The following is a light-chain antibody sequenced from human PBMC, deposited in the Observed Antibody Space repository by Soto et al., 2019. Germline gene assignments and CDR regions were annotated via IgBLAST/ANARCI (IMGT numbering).Light chain of an antibody. V-gene: IGKV3-20*01. CDR1: QSVSSSY. Sequence: EIVLTQSPGTLSLSPGERATLSCRASQSVSSSYLAWYQQKPGQAPRLLIYGASSRATGIPDRVSGSGSGTDFTLTISRLEPEDFAVYYCQQYGSSPPQTFGQGTKVEIK. CDR3: QQYGSSPPQT. CDR2: GAS. J-gene: IGKJ1*01.